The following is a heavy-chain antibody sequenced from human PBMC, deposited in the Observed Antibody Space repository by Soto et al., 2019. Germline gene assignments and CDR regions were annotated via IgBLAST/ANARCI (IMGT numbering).Heavy chain of an antibody. Sequence: QVQLVQSGAEVKKPGSSVKVSCKASGGTFSSYAISWVRQAPGQGLEWMGGIIPIFGTANYAQKFQGRVTITADKSTSTAYMELSSLRSEDTAVYYCARERGTILMKNNWFDPWAREPWSPSPQ. D-gene: IGHD3-3*01. CDR2: IIPIFGTA. J-gene: IGHJ5*02. CDR1: GGTFSSYA. CDR3: ARERGTILMKNNWFDP. V-gene: IGHV1-69*06.